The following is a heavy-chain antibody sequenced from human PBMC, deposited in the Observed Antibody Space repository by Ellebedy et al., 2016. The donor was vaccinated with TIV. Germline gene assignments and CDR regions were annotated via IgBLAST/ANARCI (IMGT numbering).Heavy chain of an antibody. D-gene: IGHD6-19*01. CDR1: GGSFSGYY. J-gene: IGHJ4*02. V-gene: IGHV4-34*01. Sequence: SETLSLTXAVYGGSFSGYYWSWIRQPPGKGLEWIGEINHSGSTNYNPSLKSRVTISVDTSKNQFSLKLSSVTAADTAVYYCASELERRLSKQWLIDYWGQGTLVTVSS. CDR2: INHSGST. CDR3: ASELERRLSKQWLIDY.